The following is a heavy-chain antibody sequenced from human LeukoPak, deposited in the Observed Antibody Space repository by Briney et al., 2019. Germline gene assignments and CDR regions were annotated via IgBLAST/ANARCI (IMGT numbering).Heavy chain of an antibody. Sequence: ASVKVSCKASGYTFTSYGISWVRQAPGQGLEWMGWISAYNGNTNYAQKLQGRVTMTTDASTSTAYMELRSLRSDDTAVYYCARDRLYYGSGDHWGQGTLVTVSS. CDR1: GYTFTSYG. J-gene: IGHJ4*02. CDR2: ISAYNGNT. V-gene: IGHV1-18*04. CDR3: ARDRLYYGSGDH. D-gene: IGHD3-10*01.